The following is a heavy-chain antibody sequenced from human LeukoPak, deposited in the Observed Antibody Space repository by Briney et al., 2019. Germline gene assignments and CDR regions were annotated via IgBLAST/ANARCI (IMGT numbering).Heavy chain of an antibody. CDR1: GFTFSSYW. J-gene: IGHJ4*02. V-gene: IGHV3-7*01. Sequence: GGSLRLSCAASGFTFSSYWMSWVRQAPGKGLEWVANIKQDGSEKYYVDSVKGRFTISRDNAKNSLYLQMNSLRAEDTAVYYCARGQHVLRYFDWLSPPPYFDYWGQGTLVTVSS. CDR2: IKQDGSEK. D-gene: IGHD3-9*01. CDR3: ARGQHVLRYFDWLSPPPYFDY.